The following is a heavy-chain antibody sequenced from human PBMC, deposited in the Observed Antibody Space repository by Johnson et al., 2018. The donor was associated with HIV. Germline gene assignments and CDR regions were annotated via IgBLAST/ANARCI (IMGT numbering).Heavy chain of an antibody. D-gene: IGHD1-26*01. CDR2: IKQDGSEK. V-gene: IGHV3-7*01. CDR3: ARVQSLQWELLDGDAFDI. Sequence: VQLVESGGGLVQPGGSLKLSCAASGFTFSSYWMSWVRQAPGKGLEWVANIKQDGSEKYYADSVKGRFTISRDNAKNSLYLQMNSLRAEDTAVYYCARVQSLQWELLDGDAFDIWGQGTMVTVSS. J-gene: IGHJ3*02. CDR1: GFTFSSYW.